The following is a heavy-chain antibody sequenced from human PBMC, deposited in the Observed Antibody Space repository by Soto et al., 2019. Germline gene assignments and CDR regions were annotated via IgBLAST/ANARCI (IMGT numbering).Heavy chain of an antibody. CDR3: AKDEFGGAATY. Sequence: EVQLLESGGDLVQPGGSLRLSCAASGFTFSSFSMHWIRQTPGSGLEWVSTISGGSVYIDYAYSVKGRSTISRDNSRNTLYLQMTRLRVEDTGTYFCAKDEFGGAATYWGQGTLVSVSS. J-gene: IGHJ4*02. D-gene: IGHD1-26*01. V-gene: IGHV3-23*01. CDR2: ISGGSVYI. CDR1: GFTFSSFS.